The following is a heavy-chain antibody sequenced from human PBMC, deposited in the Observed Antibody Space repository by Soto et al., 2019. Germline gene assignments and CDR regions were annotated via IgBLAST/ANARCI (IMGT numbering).Heavy chain of an antibody. CDR1: GYTFTRYG. V-gene: IGHV1-18*01. Sequence: QGQLVQSGAEVKKPGASVKVSCKASGYTFTRYGISWVRQAPGQGLEWMGWISGYNGDTKYAQKFQGRVTMTVDTSTTTAYMGLRSPTSDDRAVYYCSKNGQPPYYYFGMDVWGQGTTVTVSS. CDR2: ISGYNGDT. J-gene: IGHJ6*02. D-gene: IGHD2-8*01. CDR3: SKNGQPPYYYFGMDV.